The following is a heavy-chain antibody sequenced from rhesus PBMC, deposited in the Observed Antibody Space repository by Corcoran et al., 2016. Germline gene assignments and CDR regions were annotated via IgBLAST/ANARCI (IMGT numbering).Heavy chain of an antibody. CDR1: GYTFTDYY. J-gene: IGHJ5-1*01. CDR2: FDPEEGEA. CDR3: ATGGNRFDV. Sequence: EVQLVQSGAEVKKPGASVKISCKASGYTFTDYYLHWVRQAPGKGLEWMGRFDPEEGEAINARNFQDRGTITLATSTDTAYMGLRRLSSEEPAVYYCATGGNRFDVWGAGVLVTVSS. V-gene: IGHV1-111*02.